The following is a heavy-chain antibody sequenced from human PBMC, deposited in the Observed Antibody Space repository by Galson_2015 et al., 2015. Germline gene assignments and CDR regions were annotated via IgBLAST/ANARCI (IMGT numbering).Heavy chain of an antibody. J-gene: IGHJ4*02. V-gene: IGHV1-18*01. Sequence: SVKVSCKASGYTFTSYGISWVRQAPGQGLEWMGWISAYNGNTNYAQKLQGRVTMTTDTSTSTAYMELRSLRSDDTAVYCCARASQDCNRASCPYSYWGQGPLVTVSS. CDR2: ISAYNGNT. D-gene: IGHD2/OR15-2a*01. CDR3: ARASQDCNRASCPYSY. CDR1: GYTFTSYG.